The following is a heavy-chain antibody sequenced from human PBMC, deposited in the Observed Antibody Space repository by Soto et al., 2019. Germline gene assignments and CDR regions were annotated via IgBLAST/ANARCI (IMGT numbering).Heavy chain of an antibody. CDR2: IKSKTDGGTT. V-gene: IGHV3-15*07. J-gene: IGHJ6*03. D-gene: IGHD2-2*01. CDR1: GFTFSNAW. Sequence: PGGSLRLSCAASGFTFSNAWINWVRQTPGRGLEWVGRIKSKTDGGTTDYAAPVKGRFTISRDDSKNTLYLQMNSLKTEDTAVYYCTTDEYCSSTSCYGGYYYYYMDVWGKGTTVTVSS. CDR3: TTDEYCSSTSCYGGYYYYYMDV.